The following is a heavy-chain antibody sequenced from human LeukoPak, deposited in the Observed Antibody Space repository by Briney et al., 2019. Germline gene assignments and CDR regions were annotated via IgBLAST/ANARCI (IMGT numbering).Heavy chain of an antibody. D-gene: IGHD3-10*01. CDR1: GYIFTSYN. J-gene: IGHJ4*02. Sequence: ASVKVSCKASGYIFTSYNINWVRQAPGQGREWMGIINPSGGSTNYAQKFQGRVTITRNTSISTAYMELSSLRSEDTAVYYCARGMYYYGSGSYYNPSLPDYWGQGTLVTVSS. CDR3: ARGMYYYGSGSYYNPSLPDY. CDR2: INPSGGST. V-gene: IGHV1-46*01.